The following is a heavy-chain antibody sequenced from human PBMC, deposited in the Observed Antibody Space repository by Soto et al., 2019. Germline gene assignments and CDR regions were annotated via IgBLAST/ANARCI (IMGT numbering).Heavy chain of an antibody. CDR2: ISGSGGST. V-gene: IGHV3-23*01. CDR1: GFTFSSYA. Sequence: HPGGSLRLSCAASGFTFSSYAMSWVRQAPGKGLEWVSAISGSGGSTYYADSVKGRFTISRDNSKNTLYLQMNSLRAEDTAVYYCAKDHHPQRTVVVVAAQHDYWGQGTLVTVSS. D-gene: IGHD2-15*01. J-gene: IGHJ4*02. CDR3: AKDHHPQRTVVVVAAQHDY.